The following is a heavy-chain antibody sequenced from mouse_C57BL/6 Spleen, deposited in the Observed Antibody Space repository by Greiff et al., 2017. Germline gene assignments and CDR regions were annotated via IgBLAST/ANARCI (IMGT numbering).Heavy chain of an antibody. CDR3: ARVPHYYGSSYGYFDY. V-gene: IGHV3-6*01. CDR1: GYSITSGYY. J-gene: IGHJ2*01. Sequence: VQLKESGPGLVKPSQSLSLTCSVTGYSITSGYYWNWIRQFPGNKLEWMGYISYDGSNNYNPSLKNRISITRDTSKNQFFLKLNSVTTEDTATYYCARVPHYYGSSYGYFDYWGQGTTRTVSS. D-gene: IGHD1-1*01. CDR2: ISYDGSN.